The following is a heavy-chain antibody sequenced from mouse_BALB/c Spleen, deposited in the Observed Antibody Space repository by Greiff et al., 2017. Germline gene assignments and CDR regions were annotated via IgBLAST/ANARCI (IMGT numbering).Heavy chain of an antibody. V-gene: IGHV1-7*01. Sequence: QVQLQQSGAELAKPGASVKMSCKASGYTFTSYWMHWVKQRPGQGLEWIGYINPSTGYTEYNQKFKDKATLTADKSSSTAYMQLSSLTSEDSAVYYCARDSLGLQNWGQGTLVTVSA. CDR1: GYTFTSYW. CDR3: ARDSLGLQN. D-gene: IGHD3-1*01. CDR2: INPSTGYT. J-gene: IGHJ3*01.